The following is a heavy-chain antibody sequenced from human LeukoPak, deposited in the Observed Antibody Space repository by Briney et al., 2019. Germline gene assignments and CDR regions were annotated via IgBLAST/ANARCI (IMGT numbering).Heavy chain of an antibody. CDR1: GFTFSSYW. CDR3: ARARTGWYYHN. Sequence: GGSLRLSCAASGFTFSSYWMHWVRQAPGKGLVWVSRINSDGSSTSYADSVKGRFTISRDNAKNTLYLQMNSLRAEDTAVYYCARARTGWYYHNWGQGTLVTVSS. J-gene: IGHJ4*02. V-gene: IGHV3-74*01. D-gene: IGHD6-19*01. CDR2: INSDGSST.